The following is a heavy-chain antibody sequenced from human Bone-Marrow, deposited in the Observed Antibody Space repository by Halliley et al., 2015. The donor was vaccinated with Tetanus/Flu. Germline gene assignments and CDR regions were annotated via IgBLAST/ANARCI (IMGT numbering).Heavy chain of an antibody. V-gene: IGHV3-74*01. Sequence: RINSDGSSTSYADSVKGRFTISRDNAKNTLYLQMNSLRAEDTAVYYCARPESHSSSWYGGFDPWGQGTLVTVSS. CDR2: INSDGSST. CDR3: ARPESHSSSWYGGFDP. J-gene: IGHJ5*02. D-gene: IGHD6-13*01.